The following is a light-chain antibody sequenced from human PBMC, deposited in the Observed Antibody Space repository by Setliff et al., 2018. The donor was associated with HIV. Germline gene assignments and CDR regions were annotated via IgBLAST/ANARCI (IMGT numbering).Light chain of an antibody. CDR3: SSFTTTNALDV. CDR1: SSDVGGYNY. CDR2: EVT. J-gene: IGLJ1*01. Sequence: QSVLTQPASVSGSPGQSITISCTGTSSDVGGYNYVSWYQQHPGKAPKLIIYEVTNRPSGVSYRFSGSKSGNTASLTIPGLQAEDEADYYCSSFTTTNALDVFGTGTKVTVL. V-gene: IGLV2-14*01.